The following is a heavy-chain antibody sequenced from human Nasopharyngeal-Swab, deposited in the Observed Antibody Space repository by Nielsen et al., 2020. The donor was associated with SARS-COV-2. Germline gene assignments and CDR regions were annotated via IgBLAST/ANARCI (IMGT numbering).Heavy chain of an antibody. CDR1: GFTFSSSA. V-gene: IGHV3-30-3*01. Sequence: GESLKISCAASGFTFSSSAMDWVRQAPGKGLEWVAVISYDGSNKYFADSVKGRFTISRDNSKNTLYLQMNSLRAEDTAVYYCASPPLDSSGYYYGFHYWGRGTLVTVSS. D-gene: IGHD3-22*01. J-gene: IGHJ4*02. CDR2: ISYDGSNK. CDR3: ASPPLDSSGYYYGFHY.